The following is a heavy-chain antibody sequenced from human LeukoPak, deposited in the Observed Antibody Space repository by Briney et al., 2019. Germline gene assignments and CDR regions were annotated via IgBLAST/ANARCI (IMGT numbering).Heavy chain of an antibody. CDR2: ISSSGKTI. CDR3: ARGGSGSYHYYMDV. D-gene: IGHD3-22*01. J-gene: IGHJ6*03. Sequence: PGGSLRLSCAASGFTFSSYEVNWVRQAPGEGLEWVSYISSSGKTISYADSVKGRFTISRDNAKNSLYLHMNSLRGEDTAVYFCARGGSGSYHYYMDVWGKGTTVTVSS. CDR1: GFTFSSYE. V-gene: IGHV3-48*03.